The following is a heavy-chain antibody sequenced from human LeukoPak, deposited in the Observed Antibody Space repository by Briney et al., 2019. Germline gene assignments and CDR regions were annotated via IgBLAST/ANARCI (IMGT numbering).Heavy chain of an antibody. CDR1: GGSFSGYY. CDR3: ARVGMGDIVVVPAPRYGTFDY. V-gene: IGHV4-34*01. D-gene: IGHD2-2*01. Sequence: SETLPLTCAVYGGSFSGYYWSWIRQPPGKGLEWIGEINHSGSTNYNPSLKSRVTISVDTSKNQFSLKLSSVTAADTAVYYCARVGMGDIVVVPAPRYGTFDYWGQGTLVTVSS. CDR2: INHSGST. J-gene: IGHJ4*02.